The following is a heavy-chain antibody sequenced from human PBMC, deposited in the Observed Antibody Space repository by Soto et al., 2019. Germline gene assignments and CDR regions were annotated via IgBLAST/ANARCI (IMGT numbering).Heavy chain of an antibody. CDR3: TRRQYNWNDYYYYGMDV. Sequence: PGESLKISCKGSGYSFTSYWIGWVRQMPGKGLEWMGIIYPGDSDTRYSPSFQGQVTISADKSISTAYLQWSSLKASDTAMYYCTRRQYNWNDYYYYGMDVWGQGTTVTVSS. CDR1: GYSFTSYW. D-gene: IGHD1-20*01. V-gene: IGHV5-51*01. CDR2: IYPGDSDT. J-gene: IGHJ6*02.